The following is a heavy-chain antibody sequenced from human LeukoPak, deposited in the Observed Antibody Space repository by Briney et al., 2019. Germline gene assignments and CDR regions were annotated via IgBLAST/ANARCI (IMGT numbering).Heavy chain of an antibody. J-gene: IGHJ4*02. D-gene: IGHD3-10*01. Sequence: PGGSLRLSCAASGFTFSSYSMSWVRQAPGKGLEWVSSISSSSSYIYYADSVKGRFTISRDNAKNSLYLQMNSLRAGDTAVYYCASLPGENYWGQGTLVTVSS. CDR2: ISSSSSYI. V-gene: IGHV3-21*01. CDR1: GFTFSSYS. CDR3: ASLPGENY.